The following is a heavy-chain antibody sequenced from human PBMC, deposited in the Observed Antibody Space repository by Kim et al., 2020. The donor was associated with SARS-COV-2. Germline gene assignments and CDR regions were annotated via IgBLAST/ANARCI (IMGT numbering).Heavy chain of an antibody. Sequence: SVHSQYTNSRDNSKNTVYLQMNSLRADDTAVYYCAKEITWDGFNGGAVDIWGQGTMVTVSS. CDR3: AKEITWDGFNGGAVDI. J-gene: IGHJ3*02. D-gene: IGHD1-26*01. V-gene: IGHV3-23*01.